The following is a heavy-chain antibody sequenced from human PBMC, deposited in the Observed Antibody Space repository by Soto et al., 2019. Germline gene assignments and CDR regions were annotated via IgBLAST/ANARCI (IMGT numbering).Heavy chain of an antibody. CDR2: IYWDDDK. V-gene: IGHV2-5*02. D-gene: IGHD3-3*01. J-gene: IGHJ4*02. Sequence: QITLNESGPTQVKHRQTLTLNCTFSGFSLTISGVGLGWIRQSPGQAPEWLARIYWDDDKRYSPSLKSRLTITTDTSKSQVVLTMADLAPADTATYYCAHRVLRTVFGLVTTTAIYFDFWGQGTPVAVSS. CDR1: GFSLTISGVG. CDR3: AHRVLRTVFGLVTTTAIYFDF.